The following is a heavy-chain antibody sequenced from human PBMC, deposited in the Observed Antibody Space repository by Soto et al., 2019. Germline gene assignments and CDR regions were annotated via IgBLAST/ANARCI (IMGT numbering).Heavy chain of an antibody. D-gene: IGHD5-12*01. Sequence: QVPLVQSGAEVKKPGASVKVSCKASGYTFTSYAMHWVRQAPGQRLEWMGWINAGNGNTKYSQKFQGRVTITRDTSASTAYMELSSLRSEDTAVYYCARDEMATISGYYYGMDVWGQGTTVTVSS. CDR3: ARDEMATISGYYYGMDV. J-gene: IGHJ6*02. CDR1: GYTFTSYA. CDR2: INAGNGNT. V-gene: IGHV1-3*01.